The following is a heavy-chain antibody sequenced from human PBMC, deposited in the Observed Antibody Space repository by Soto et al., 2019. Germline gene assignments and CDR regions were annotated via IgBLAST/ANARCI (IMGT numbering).Heavy chain of an antibody. CDR3: AKLGVVVNDLDP. Sequence: PGGSLRLSCAASGFTFSSYGMHWVRQAPGKGLEWVAVISYDGSNKYYADSVKGRFTISRDNSKNTLYLQMNSLRAEDTAVYYCAKLGVVVNDLDPWGQGTLVTVSS. CDR1: GFTFSSYG. D-gene: IGHD3-22*01. CDR2: ISYDGSNK. J-gene: IGHJ5*02. V-gene: IGHV3-30*18.